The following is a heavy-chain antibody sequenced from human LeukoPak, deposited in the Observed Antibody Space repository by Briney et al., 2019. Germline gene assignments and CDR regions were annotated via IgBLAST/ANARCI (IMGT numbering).Heavy chain of an antibody. V-gene: IGHV1-69*05. CDR3: RLAPPLPHDAFDI. D-gene: IGHD2-15*01. J-gene: IGHJ3*02. CDR2: IIPIFGTA. CDR1: GYTFTSYG. Sequence: EASVKVSCKASGYTFTSYGISWVRQAPGQGLEWMGGIIPIFGTANYAQKFQGRVTITTDESTSTAYMELSSLRSEDTAVYYCRLAPPLPHDAFDIWGQGTMVTVSS.